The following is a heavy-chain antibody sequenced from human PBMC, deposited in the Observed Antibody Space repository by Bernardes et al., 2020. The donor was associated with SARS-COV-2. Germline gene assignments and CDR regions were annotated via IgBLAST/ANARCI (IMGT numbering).Heavy chain of an antibody. Sequence: GGSLRLSCAASGFTFDDYAMHWVRQAPGKGLEWVSGISWNSGSIGYADSVKGRFTISRDNAKNSLYLQMNSLRAEDTALYYCAKTHYGSGSYYNDIYFDYWGQGTLVTVSS. CDR2: ISWNSGSI. CDR3: AKTHYGSGSYYNDIYFDY. D-gene: IGHD3-10*01. J-gene: IGHJ4*02. CDR1: GFTFDDYA. V-gene: IGHV3-9*01.